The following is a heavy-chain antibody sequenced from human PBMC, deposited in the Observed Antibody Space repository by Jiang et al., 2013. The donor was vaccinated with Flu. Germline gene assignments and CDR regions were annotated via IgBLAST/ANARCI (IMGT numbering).Heavy chain of an antibody. D-gene: IGHD3-3*01. CDR1: GFTFSSYE. Sequence: VQLLESGGGLVQPGGSLRLSCAASGFTFSSYEMNWVRQAPGKGLEWVSYISSSGSTIYYADSVKGRFTISRDNAKNSLYLQMNSLRAEDTAVYYCARDRYGGYDFWSGYSPYYYYYGMDVWGQGTTVTVSS. CDR3: ARDRYGGYDFWSGYSPYYYYYGMDV. CDR2: ISSSGSTI. J-gene: IGHJ6*02. V-gene: IGHV3-48*03.